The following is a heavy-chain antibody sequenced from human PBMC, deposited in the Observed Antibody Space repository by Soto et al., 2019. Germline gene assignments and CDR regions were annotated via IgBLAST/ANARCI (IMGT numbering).Heavy chain of an antibody. D-gene: IGHD3-22*01. CDR2: ITGSSSNT. J-gene: IGHJ4*02. CDR1: GFTFSDYA. Sequence: PGGSLRLSCAASGFTFSDYAMSWVRQAPGKGLEWVSTITGSSSNTNYADSVKGRFTISRDNAKNSLYLQMNSLRAEDTAVYYCARGAYYYDSSGYYYGYWGQGTLVTVSS. CDR3: ARGAYYYDSSGYYYGY. V-gene: IGHV3-11*06.